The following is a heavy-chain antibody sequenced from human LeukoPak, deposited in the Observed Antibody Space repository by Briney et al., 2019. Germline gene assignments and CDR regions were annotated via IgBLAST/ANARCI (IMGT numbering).Heavy chain of an antibody. CDR3: ARVPARTSSYYRVDAFDI. CDR2: ISSSSSYT. J-gene: IGHJ3*02. CDR1: GFTFSDYY. D-gene: IGHD3-10*01. Sequence: GGSLRLSCAASGFTFSDYYMSWIRQAPGKGLEWVSYISSSSSYTNYADSVKGRFTISRDNAKNSLYLQMNSLRAEDTAVYYCARVPARTSSYYRVDAFDIWGQGTMVTVSS. V-gene: IGHV3-11*06.